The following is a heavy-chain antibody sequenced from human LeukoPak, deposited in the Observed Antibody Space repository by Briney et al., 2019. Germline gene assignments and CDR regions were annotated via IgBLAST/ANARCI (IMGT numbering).Heavy chain of an antibody. CDR2: ISYSGST. CDR1: GGSISSYY. D-gene: IGHD1-1*01. V-gene: IGHV4-59*08. Sequence: SETLSLTCTVSGGSISSYYWSWIRQPPGKGLEWMGFISYSGSTNYNPSLKSRGTISLDTSKNQFSLNLSSVTAADTAVYYCARHSAGTTKDYWGQGTLVTVSS. J-gene: IGHJ4*02. CDR3: ARHSAGTTKDY.